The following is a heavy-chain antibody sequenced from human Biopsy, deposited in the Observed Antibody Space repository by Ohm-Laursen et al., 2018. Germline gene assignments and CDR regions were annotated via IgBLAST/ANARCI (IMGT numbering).Heavy chain of an antibody. CDR2: LTWNSGTI. J-gene: IGHJ4*02. CDR3: VRSLRNYDFLDS. Sequence: SLRLSCTASGFNFDDYAMHWIRQGPGKGLEWVACLTWNSGTIAYAGSVRGRFTISRDNAKNSLYLEMNNLTSEDTALYYCVRSLRNYDFLDSWGQGTLVSVSS. V-gene: IGHV3-9*01. CDR1: GFNFDDYA. D-gene: IGHD3-16*01.